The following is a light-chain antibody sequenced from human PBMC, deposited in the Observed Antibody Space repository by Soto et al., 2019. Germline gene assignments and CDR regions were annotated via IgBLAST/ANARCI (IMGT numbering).Light chain of an antibody. CDR1: SGHSDYA. CDR3: QTWDTGIL. Sequence: QSVLTQSPSASASLGASVKLTCTLSSGHSDYAIAWHQQQPEKGPRYLMKLNSDGSHNKGDGFPDRFSGSSSGAERYLTISSLQSEDEADYYCQTWDTGILFGGGTKVTVL. V-gene: IGLV4-69*01. J-gene: IGLJ2*01. CDR2: LNSDGSH.